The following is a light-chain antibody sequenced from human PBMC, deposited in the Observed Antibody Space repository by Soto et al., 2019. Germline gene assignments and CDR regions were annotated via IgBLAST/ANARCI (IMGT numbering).Light chain of an antibody. V-gene: IGKV1-9*01. Sequence: IQLTQSPSSLSASVGDRVTITCRASQGISSYLAWYQQKPGKAPKLLIYAASTLQSGVPSRFSGSGSGTDFTLTISCLQSEDFATYYCQQYSHLITFGQGTRLEIK. CDR3: QQYSHLIT. CDR2: AAS. CDR1: QGISSY. J-gene: IGKJ5*01.